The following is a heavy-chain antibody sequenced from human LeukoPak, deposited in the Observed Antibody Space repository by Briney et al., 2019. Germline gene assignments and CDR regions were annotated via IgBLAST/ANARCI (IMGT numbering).Heavy chain of an antibody. J-gene: IGHJ4*02. Sequence: ASVKVSCKASGYTFTGYHMHWVRQAPGQGLGWMGWINPNSGGTNYAQKFQGWVTMTRDTFISTAYMELSRLRSDDTAVYYCARAKWELLGDLDYWGQGTLVTVSS. V-gene: IGHV1-2*04. CDR3: ARAKWELLGDLDY. D-gene: IGHD1-26*01. CDR1: GYTFTGYH. CDR2: INPNSGGT.